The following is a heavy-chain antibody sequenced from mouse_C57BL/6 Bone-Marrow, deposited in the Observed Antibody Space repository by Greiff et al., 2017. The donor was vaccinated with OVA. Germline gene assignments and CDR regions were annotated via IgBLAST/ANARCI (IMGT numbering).Heavy chain of an antibody. CDR3: ARRNYGSSYWYFDV. J-gene: IGHJ1*03. D-gene: IGHD1-1*01. CDR1: EYEFPSHD. V-gene: IGHV5-2*03. Sequence: EVMLVESGGGLVQPGESLKLSCESNEYEFPSHDMSWVRKTPEKGLELVAAINRDGGSTYYPDTMDRRVNISRDNTKKTLYLQMSSLRSEDTALYYCARRNYGSSYWYFDVWGTGTTVTVSS. CDR2: INRDGGST.